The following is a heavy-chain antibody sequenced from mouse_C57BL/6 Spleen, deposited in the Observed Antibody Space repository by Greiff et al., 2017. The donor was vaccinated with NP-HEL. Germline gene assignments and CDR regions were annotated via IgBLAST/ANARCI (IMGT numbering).Heavy chain of an antibody. D-gene: IGHD3-2*02. Sequence: VQLQQSGPELVKPGASVKISCKASGYTFTDYYMTWVKQSHGKSLEWIGDINPNNGGTSYNQKFKGKATLTVDKSSSPAYMELRSLTSEDSAVDDCARYVAQATYAMDYWGQGTSVTVAS. V-gene: IGHV1-26*01. CDR3: ARYVAQATYAMDY. J-gene: IGHJ4*01. CDR1: GYTFTDYY. CDR2: INPNNGGT.